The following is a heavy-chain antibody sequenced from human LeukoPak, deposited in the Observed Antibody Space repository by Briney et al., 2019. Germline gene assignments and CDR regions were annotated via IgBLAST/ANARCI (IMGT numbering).Heavy chain of an antibody. Sequence: SVKVSCKASGGTFSSYAISWVRQAPGQGLEWMGGIIPIFGTADYAQKFQGRVTITTGESTSTAYMELSSLRSEDTAVYYCARSSRAGYYFDYWGQGTLVTVSS. CDR3: ARSSRAGYYFDY. D-gene: IGHD3-10*01. V-gene: IGHV1-69*05. J-gene: IGHJ4*02. CDR1: GGTFSSYA. CDR2: IIPIFGTA.